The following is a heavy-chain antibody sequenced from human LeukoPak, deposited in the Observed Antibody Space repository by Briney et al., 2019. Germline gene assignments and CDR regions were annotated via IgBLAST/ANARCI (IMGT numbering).Heavy chain of an antibody. Sequence: SETLSLTCTVSGGSISSYYWSWIRQPPGKGLEWIGYIYYSGSTNYNPSLKTRVTISVDTSKNQFSLKLSSVTAANTAVYFCARGPYSYDSSGAFDIWGQGTMVTVSS. D-gene: IGHD3-22*01. CDR3: ARGPYSYDSSGAFDI. V-gene: IGHV4-59*01. CDR2: IYYSGST. J-gene: IGHJ3*02. CDR1: GGSISSYY.